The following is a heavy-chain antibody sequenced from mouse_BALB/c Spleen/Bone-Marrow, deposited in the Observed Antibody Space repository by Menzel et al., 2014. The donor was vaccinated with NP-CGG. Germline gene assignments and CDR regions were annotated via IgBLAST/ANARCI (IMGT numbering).Heavy chain of an antibody. J-gene: IGHJ3*01. CDR2: ISPSTGYS. CDR3: ARYGNYPLFAY. V-gene: IGHV1-7*01. D-gene: IGHD2-1*01. CDR1: GYSFTNYW. Sequence: QVQLQQSGAELAKPGASVKMPCKASGYSFTNYWMHWVKQRPGQGLEWIGYISPSTGYSEYNQKFKDKATLTADKSSNIAYMQLSSLTSEDSAVYYCARYGNYPLFAYWGQGTLVTVSA.